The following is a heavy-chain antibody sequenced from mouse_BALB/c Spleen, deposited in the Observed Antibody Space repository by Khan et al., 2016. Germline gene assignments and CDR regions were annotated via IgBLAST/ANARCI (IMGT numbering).Heavy chain of an antibody. CDR3: ARLHYYGRFAY. D-gene: IGHD1-2*01. J-gene: IGHJ3*01. CDR2: INPDSSTI. Sequence: EVQLQESGGGLVQPGGSLKLSCAAAGFDFSRYWMSWVRQAPGKGLEWIGEINPDSSTINYTPSLKDKFIISRDNAKNTLYLQMSKVRSEDTALYYCARLHYYGRFAYWGQGTLVTVSA. CDR1: GFDFSRYW. V-gene: IGHV4-1*02.